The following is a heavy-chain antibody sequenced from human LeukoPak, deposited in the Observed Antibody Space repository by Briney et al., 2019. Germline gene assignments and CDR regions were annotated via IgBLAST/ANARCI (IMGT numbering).Heavy chain of an antibody. CDR1: GFTFSSYS. CDR2: ISSSSDYI. D-gene: IGHD2-15*01. Sequence: GGSLRLSCAASGFTFSSYSMNWVRQAPGKGLEWVSSISSSSDYIYYADSMKGRFTISRDNAKNSLYLQMNSLRAEDTAVYYCANTYCSGGSCYWGSDYWGQGTLVTVSS. J-gene: IGHJ4*02. V-gene: IGHV3-21*01. CDR3: ANTYCSGGSCYWGSDY.